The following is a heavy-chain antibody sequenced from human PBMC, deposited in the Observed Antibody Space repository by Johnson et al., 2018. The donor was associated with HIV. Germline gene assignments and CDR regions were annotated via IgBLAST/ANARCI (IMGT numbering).Heavy chain of an antibody. CDR1: GFTFSSYG. J-gene: IGHJ3*02. Sequence: QVQLVESGGGVVQPGRSLRLSCAASGFTFSSYGMHWVRQAPGKGLEWVSVISYDGSNKYYADSVKGRFTISRDNSKNTLYLQMNSLRAEDTAVYYCAVGLNTDAFDIWGQGTMVTVSS. V-gene: IGHV3-30*19. CDR2: ISYDGSNK. CDR3: AVGLNTDAFDI. D-gene: IGHD3/OR15-3a*01.